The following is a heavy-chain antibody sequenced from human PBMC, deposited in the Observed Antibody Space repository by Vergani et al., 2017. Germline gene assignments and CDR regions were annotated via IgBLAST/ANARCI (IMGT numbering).Heavy chain of an antibody. Sequence: QVQLQESGPGLVKPSETLSLTCTVSGYSISSGYYWGWIRQPPGKGLEWIGSIYHSGSTYYNPSLKSRVTISVDTSKNQFSLKLSSVTVADTAVYYCARDQEAGGDYVDYWGQGTLVTVSS. J-gene: IGHJ4*02. D-gene: IGHD6-19*01. CDR3: ARDQEAGGDYVDY. CDR1: GYSISSGYY. V-gene: IGHV4-38-2*02. CDR2: IYHSGST.